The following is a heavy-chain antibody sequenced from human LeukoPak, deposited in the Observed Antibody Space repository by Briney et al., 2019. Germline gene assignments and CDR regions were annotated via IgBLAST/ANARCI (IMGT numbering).Heavy chain of an antibody. V-gene: IGHV3-74*01. D-gene: IGHD6-13*01. Sequence: GGSLRLSCAASGFTFSSYWMHSVRQAPGKGLVWVSRINSDGSSTSYADSVKGRFTISRDNAKNTLYLQMNSLRAEDTAVYYCASIAAAGYYYYSMDVWGQGATVTVSS. CDR2: INSDGSST. CDR1: GFTFSSYW. J-gene: IGHJ6*02. CDR3: ASIAAAGYYYYSMDV.